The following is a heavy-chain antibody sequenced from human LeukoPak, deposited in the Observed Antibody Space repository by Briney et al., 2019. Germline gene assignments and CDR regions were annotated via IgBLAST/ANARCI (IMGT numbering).Heavy chain of an antibody. Sequence: ASVKVSCKTSGYSENFYGITWVRQVAGQGLEWMGWISAQHGQTEYAPNSQDGVTMTTDTYTNTAYMELRSLRSDDTAVYYCAGSLGYRTSNVCYLKYWGQGTLVTVSS. J-gene: IGHJ4*02. D-gene: IGHD2-8*01. CDR2: ISAQHGQT. CDR3: AGSLGYRTSNVCYLKY. V-gene: IGHV1-18*01. CDR1: GYSENFYG.